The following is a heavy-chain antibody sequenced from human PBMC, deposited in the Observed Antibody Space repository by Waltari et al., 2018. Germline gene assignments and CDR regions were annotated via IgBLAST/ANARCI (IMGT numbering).Heavy chain of an antibody. D-gene: IGHD2-2*01. V-gene: IGHV1-2*06. CDR2: IDPNSGGT. Sequence: QVQLVQSGAEVKKPGASVKVSCKASGNTLTGYYTHWVRQAPGQGLEWMGRIDPNSGGTDYAQKFQGRVTMTLDTSLSTAYMRLSRLTSDDTALYYCARELGYCISGSCYRFDPWGQGTLVIVSS. J-gene: IGHJ5*02. CDR1: GNTLTGYY. CDR3: ARELGYCISGSCYRFDP.